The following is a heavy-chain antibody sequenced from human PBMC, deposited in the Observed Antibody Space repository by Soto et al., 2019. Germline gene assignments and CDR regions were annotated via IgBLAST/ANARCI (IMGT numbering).Heavy chain of an antibody. V-gene: IGHV4-59*08. Sequence: SETLSLTCTVSGVSITSSYWSWIRQPPGKGLEWIGYVYYTGSTNYNPSLKSRVTISVDTSKNQFSLKLSSVTAADTAVYYCARGGWRQIDYWGQGTLVTVSS. J-gene: IGHJ4*02. CDR2: VYYTGST. D-gene: IGHD3-3*01. CDR3: ARGGWRQIDY. CDR1: GVSITSSY.